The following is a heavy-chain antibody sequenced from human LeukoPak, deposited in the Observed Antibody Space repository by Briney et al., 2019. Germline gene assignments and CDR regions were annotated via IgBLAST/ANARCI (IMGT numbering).Heavy chain of an antibody. Sequence: GRSLRLSCAASGFTFSSYAMHWVRQAPGKGLEWVAFISYDGSNKCYADSVKGRFTISRDNSKNTLYQQMNSLRAEDTAVYYRAREDYGGNSVGYFDCWGQGTLVTVSS. D-gene: IGHD4-23*01. CDR3: AREDYGGNSVGYFDC. CDR2: ISYDGSNK. J-gene: IGHJ4*02. V-gene: IGHV3-30*04. CDR1: GFTFSSYA.